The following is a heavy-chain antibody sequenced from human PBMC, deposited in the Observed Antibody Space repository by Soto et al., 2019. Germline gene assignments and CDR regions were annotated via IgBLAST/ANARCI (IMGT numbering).Heavy chain of an antibody. CDR2: ISRTGGAA. J-gene: IGHJ4*02. D-gene: IGHD3-16*02. CDR3: AKAGDYIWGSYPREPDF. CDR1: GFTFNNFA. Sequence: EVQLLESGGGLVQPGGSLRLSCAASGFTFNNFAMFWVRQAPGKGLEWVSSISRTGGAAHYADSVNGRFTISRDNSKNTLFLQMDSLRAEDTAVYYCAKAGDYIWGSYPREPDFWGQGTLVTVSS. V-gene: IGHV3-23*01.